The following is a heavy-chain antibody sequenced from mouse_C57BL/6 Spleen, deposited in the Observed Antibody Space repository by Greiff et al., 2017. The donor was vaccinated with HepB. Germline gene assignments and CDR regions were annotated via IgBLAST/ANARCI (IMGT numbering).Heavy chain of an antibody. J-gene: IGHJ1*03. V-gene: IGHV1-39*01. CDR1: GYSFTDYN. CDR2: INPNYGTT. Sequence: SGPELVKPGASVKISCKASGYSFTDYNMNWVKQSNGKSLEWIGVINPNYGTTSYNQKFKGKATLTVDQSSSTAYMQLNSLTSEDSAVYYCARGIYYGNYWYFDVWGTGTTVTVSS. D-gene: IGHD2-1*01. CDR3: ARGIYYGNYWYFDV.